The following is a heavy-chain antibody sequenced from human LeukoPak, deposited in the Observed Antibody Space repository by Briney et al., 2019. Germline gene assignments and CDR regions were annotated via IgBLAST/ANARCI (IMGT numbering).Heavy chain of an antibody. V-gene: IGHV3-53*01. J-gene: IGHJ4*02. CDR1: GFTVSSNY. CDR3: ARDHDYGGNALDH. D-gene: IGHD4-23*01. CDR2: ILSDGST. Sequence: GGSLRLSCAASGFTVSSNYMSWVRQAPGKGLAWVSVILSDGSTYYADSVKGRFTISRDNAKNSLYLQMNSLRAEDTAVYYCARDHDYGGNALDHWGQGTLVTVSS.